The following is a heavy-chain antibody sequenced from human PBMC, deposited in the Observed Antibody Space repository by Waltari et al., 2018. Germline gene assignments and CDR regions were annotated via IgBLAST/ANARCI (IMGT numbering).Heavy chain of an antibody. D-gene: IGHD6-13*01. Sequence: EVQLLESGGGLVQPGGSLRLSCAASGVTFSSYAMSWVRQAPGKGLEWVSVIYSGGSTYYADSVKGRFTISRDNSKNTLYLQMNSLRAEDTAVYYCARVSSTFIPDYWGQGTLVTVSS. J-gene: IGHJ4*02. CDR3: ARVSSTFIPDY. CDR2: IYSGGST. V-gene: IGHV3-23*03. CDR1: GVTFSSYA.